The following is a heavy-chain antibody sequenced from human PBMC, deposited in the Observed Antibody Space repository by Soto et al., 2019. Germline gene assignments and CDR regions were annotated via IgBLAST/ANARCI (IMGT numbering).Heavy chain of an antibody. CDR2: IYYSGST. V-gene: IGHV4-31*03. CDR3: ARVGGSGWNFDS. D-gene: IGHD6-19*01. CDR1: GGSISSGGYY. J-gene: IGHJ4*02. Sequence: SETLSLTCTVSGGSISSGGYYWSWIRQHPGKGLEWIGYIYYSGSTYYNPSLKSRVTISVDTSKNQFSLKLSSMTAADTAIYYCARVGGSGWNFDSWGQGILVTVSS.